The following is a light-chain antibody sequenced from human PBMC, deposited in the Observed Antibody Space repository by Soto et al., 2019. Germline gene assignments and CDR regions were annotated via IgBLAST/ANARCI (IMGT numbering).Light chain of an antibody. Sequence: EIVLTQSPGTLSLSPGERATLSCRASQSVSTNLAWYQQKPGQGPRLLIFGASTRAIGIPARFSGIGSGTDFTLTISRLEPEDFAVYYCQQYGSSPGTFGQGTKVDIK. CDR3: QQYGSSPGT. CDR1: QSVSTN. CDR2: GAS. J-gene: IGKJ1*01. V-gene: IGKV3-20*01.